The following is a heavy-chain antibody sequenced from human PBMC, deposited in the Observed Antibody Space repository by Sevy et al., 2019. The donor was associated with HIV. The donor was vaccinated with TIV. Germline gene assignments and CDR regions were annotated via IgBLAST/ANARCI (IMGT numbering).Heavy chain of an antibody. CDR2: IYYSGST. CDR1: GGSISSSSYY. CDR3: ARHVTQLGYYDFWSGYLVGWFDP. V-gene: IGHV4-39*01. J-gene: IGHJ5*02. Sequence: SETLSLTCTVSGGSISSSSYYWGWIRQPPGKGLEWIGSIYYSGSTYYNPSLKSRVTISVDTSKNQFSLKLSSVTAADTAVYYCARHVTQLGYYDFWSGYLVGWFDPWGQGTLVTVSS. D-gene: IGHD3-3*01.